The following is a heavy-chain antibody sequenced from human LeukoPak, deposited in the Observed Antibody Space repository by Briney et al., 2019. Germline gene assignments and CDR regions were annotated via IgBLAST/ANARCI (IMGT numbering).Heavy chain of an antibody. J-gene: IGHJ4*02. CDR2: ISGSGGST. CDR3: AKETYYYDSESGY. D-gene: IGHD3-22*01. V-gene: IGHV3-23*01. Sequence: GGSLTLSCAASGFTFSSYGMSWVRQAPGKGLEWVLAISGSGGSTYYADSVKGRFTISRDNYKNTLYLQMNSLRAEDTAVYYCAKETYYYDSESGYWGQGTLVTVSS. CDR1: GFTFSSYG.